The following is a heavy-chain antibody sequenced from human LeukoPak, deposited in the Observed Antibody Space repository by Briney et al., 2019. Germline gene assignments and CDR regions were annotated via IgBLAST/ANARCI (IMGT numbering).Heavy chain of an antibody. CDR2: IIPILGLA. D-gene: IGHD5-18*01. J-gene: IGHJ4*02. CDR1: GGTFSSYT. CDR3: ARDSVDTAMVTGWYFDY. V-gene: IGHV1-69*04. Sequence: SVKVSCKASGGTFSSYTISWVRQAPGQGLEWMGRIIPILGLANYAQKFQGRVTITADKSTSTAYMELSSLRSEDTAVYYCARDSVDTAMVTGWYFDYWGQGTLVSVSS.